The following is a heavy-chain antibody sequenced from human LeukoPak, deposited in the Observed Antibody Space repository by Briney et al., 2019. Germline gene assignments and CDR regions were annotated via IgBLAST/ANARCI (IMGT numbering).Heavy chain of an antibody. V-gene: IGHV3-23*01. CDR1: GFTFSSYA. CDR3: AKCPGAYDSSGYYAY. CDR2: ISGSGGIT. D-gene: IGHD3-22*01. J-gene: IGHJ4*02. Sequence: GGSLRLSCAASGFTFSSYAMSWDRQAPGKGLEWVSTISGSGGITYYADSVKGRFTISRDNSKNTLYLQMNSLRAEDTAVYYCAKCPGAYDSSGYYAYWGQGTLVTVSS.